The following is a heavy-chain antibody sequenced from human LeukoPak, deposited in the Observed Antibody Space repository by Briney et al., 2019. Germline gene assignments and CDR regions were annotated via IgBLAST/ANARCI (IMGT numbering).Heavy chain of an antibody. D-gene: IGHD5-12*01. CDR2: FYYTGST. Sequence: KPSETLSLTCTVSGGSISSYDWSSIRQPPGKGLEWIGYFYYTGSTKYNPSLKSRVTISVDTSKNQISLDLSSVTAADTAVYYCARHSRGYGSFDYWGQGTLVTVSS. V-gene: IGHV4-59*08. CDR3: ARHSRGYGSFDY. CDR1: GGSISSYD. J-gene: IGHJ4*02.